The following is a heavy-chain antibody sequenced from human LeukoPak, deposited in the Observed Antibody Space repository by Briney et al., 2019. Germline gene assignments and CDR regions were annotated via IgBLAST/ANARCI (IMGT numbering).Heavy chain of an antibody. V-gene: IGHV5-51*01. J-gene: IGHJ3*02. Sequence: GESLKIPCKGSGYSFTSYWIGWVRQPPGGGLEGMGIIYPGDSDTRYSPSFQGQVTISADKSISTAYLQWSSLKASDTSMYYCARLLRGDSPFDAFDIWGQGTMVTVSS. D-gene: IGHD4-17*01. CDR3: ARLLRGDSPFDAFDI. CDR1: GYSFTSYW. CDR2: IYPGDSDT.